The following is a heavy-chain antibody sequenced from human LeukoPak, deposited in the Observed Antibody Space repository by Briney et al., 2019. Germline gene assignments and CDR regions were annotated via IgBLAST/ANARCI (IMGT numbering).Heavy chain of an antibody. D-gene: IGHD3-22*01. J-gene: IGHJ5*02. CDR3: AIAPLYYYDSSGYYHFDP. V-gene: IGHV3-74*03. Sequence: GGSLRLSCAASGFTFSDSWMYWVRQAPGKGLLWIANINTYGTATYADSVKGRFTISRDNAKNSLYLQMNSLRAEDTAVYYCAIAPLYYYDSSGYYHFDPWGQGTLVTVSS. CDR1: GFTFSDSW. CDR2: INTYGTA.